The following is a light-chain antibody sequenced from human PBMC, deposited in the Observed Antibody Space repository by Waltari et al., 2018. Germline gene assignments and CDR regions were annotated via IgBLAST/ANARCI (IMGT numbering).Light chain of an antibody. V-gene: IGKV4-1*01. CDR3: QQYNNWPA. Sequence: DIVMTQSPDSLAVSLGERATIHCKSSQPVLYSANNKNYLAWYQQKPGQPPKLLIYLASTRESGVPDRFSGSGSGTDFTLTISSLQSEDFAVYYCQQYNNWPAFGPGTKVDIK. CDR1: QPVLYSANNKNY. CDR2: LAS. J-gene: IGKJ3*01.